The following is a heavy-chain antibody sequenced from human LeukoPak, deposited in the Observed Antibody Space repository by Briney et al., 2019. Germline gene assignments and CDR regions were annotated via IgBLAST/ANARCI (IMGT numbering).Heavy chain of an antibody. V-gene: IGHV3-7*01. D-gene: IGHD6-6*01. Sequence: GGSLRLSCAASGFTFSSCWMSWVRQAPGKGLEWVANIKQDGSEKYYVDSVKGRFTISRDNAKNSLYLQMNSLRAEDTAVYYCARWYSSSSFDYWGQGTLVTVSS. CDR2: IKQDGSEK. CDR3: ARWYSSSSFDY. J-gene: IGHJ4*02. CDR1: GFTFSSCW.